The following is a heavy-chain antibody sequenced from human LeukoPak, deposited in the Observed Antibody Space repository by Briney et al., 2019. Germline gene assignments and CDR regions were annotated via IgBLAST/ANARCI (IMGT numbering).Heavy chain of an antibody. Sequence: ASVKVSCKVSGYTLTELSMHWVRQAPGKGLEWMGGFDPEDGEAIYAQKFQGRVTMTEDTSTDTAYMELSSLRSEDTAVYYCLVGELLYFDYWGQGTLVTVSS. V-gene: IGHV1-24*01. CDR2: FDPEDGEA. CDR1: GYTLTELS. CDR3: LVGELLYFDY. J-gene: IGHJ4*02. D-gene: IGHD3-10*01.